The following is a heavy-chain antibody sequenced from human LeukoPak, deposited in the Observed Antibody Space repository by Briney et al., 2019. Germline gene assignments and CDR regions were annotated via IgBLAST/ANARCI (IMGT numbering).Heavy chain of an antibody. Sequence: GGSLRLSCAASGFDFSDHGMHWVRQAPGKGLEWVAVISRHGSTKIYAASVKGRFTISRDNSKNTMYLQMDSLRPEDTAVYFCAKEYSSGWGYWYFDLWGRGTLVTVSS. CDR2: ISRHGSTK. D-gene: IGHD6-19*01. V-gene: IGHV3-30*18. CDR3: AKEYSSGWGYWYFDL. CDR1: GFDFSDHG. J-gene: IGHJ2*01.